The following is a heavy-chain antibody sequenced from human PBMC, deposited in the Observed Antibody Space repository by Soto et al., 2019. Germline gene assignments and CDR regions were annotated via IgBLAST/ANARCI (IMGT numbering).Heavy chain of an antibody. V-gene: IGHV5-51*01. Sequence: GESLKISCKGSGYSFTSYWIGWVRQMPGKGLEWMGIIYPGDSDTRYSPSFQGQVTISADKSISTAYLQWSSLKASDTAMYYCARMRGADSSGYYFPFDYWGQGTQVTVS. D-gene: IGHD3-22*01. CDR1: GYSFTSYW. J-gene: IGHJ4*02. CDR3: ARMRGADSSGYYFPFDY. CDR2: IYPGDSDT.